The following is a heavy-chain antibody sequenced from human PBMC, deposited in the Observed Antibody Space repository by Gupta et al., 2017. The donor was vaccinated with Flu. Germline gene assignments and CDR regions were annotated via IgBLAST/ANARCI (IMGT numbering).Heavy chain of an antibody. CDR2: IPSSGGAI. CDR3: ARDWMGSFDI. Sequence: ELQLVESGGGLVQPGGSLRLSCAASGFTFNNYEMNWVRQAPGKGLEWISYIPSSGGAIHYADSVKGRFIISRDNGKKSLYLQMNSLRVEDTGVYYCARDWMGSFDIWGQGTMITVSS. D-gene: IGHD1-26*01. V-gene: IGHV3-48*03. J-gene: IGHJ3*02. CDR1: GFTFNNYE.